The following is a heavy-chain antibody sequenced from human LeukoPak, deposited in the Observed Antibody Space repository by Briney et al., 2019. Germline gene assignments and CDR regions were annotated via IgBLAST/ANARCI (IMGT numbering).Heavy chain of an antibody. CDR2: ISSSSRYI. J-gene: IGHJ4*02. V-gene: IGHV3-21*04. CDR3: ARDQLGAVLYFDY. CDR1: GFTFSTYS. Sequence: PGGSLRLSCSASGFTFSTYSMNWVRQAPGKGLEWVSSISSSSRYIYYADSVKGRFTISRDNSKNTLYLQINSLRVEDTAVYYCARDQLGAVLYFDYWGQGALVTVSS. D-gene: IGHD1-1*01.